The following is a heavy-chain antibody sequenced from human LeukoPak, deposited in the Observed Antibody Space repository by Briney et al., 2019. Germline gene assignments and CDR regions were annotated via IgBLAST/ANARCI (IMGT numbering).Heavy chain of an antibody. CDR3: AREVGGGDTAMVDGAFDI. CDR2: IYYIGST. V-gene: IGHV4-59*01. D-gene: IGHD5-18*01. Sequence: SETLSLTCTVSGGSISSYYWSWIRQPPRKGLDWIGYIYYIGSTNYNPSLKSRVTISVDTSNNQFFLKLSSVTAADTAVYYCAREVGGGDTAMVDGAFDIWGQGKMVTVSS. J-gene: IGHJ3*02. CDR1: GGSISSYY.